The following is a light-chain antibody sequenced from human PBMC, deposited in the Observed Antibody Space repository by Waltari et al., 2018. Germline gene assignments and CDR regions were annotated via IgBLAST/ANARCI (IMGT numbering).Light chain of an antibody. CDR2: AAP. CDR3: QKYDSVPLT. J-gene: IGKJ3*01. V-gene: IGKV1-27*01. CDR1: QVISNY. Sequence: DIQMTQSPSSLSASVGDRVTITCRASQVISNYLAWYQQKPGKGPKLLIYAAPTLQSGVPSRVSGSVSGTDFTLTISSLQPEDVATYYCQKYDSVPLTFGPGTKVDIK.